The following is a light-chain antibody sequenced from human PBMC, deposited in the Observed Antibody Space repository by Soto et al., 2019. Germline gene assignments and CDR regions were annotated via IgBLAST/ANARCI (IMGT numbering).Light chain of an antibody. V-gene: IGLV1-44*01. CDR1: SSNIGSNA. CDR3: AAWDDSLNALV. Sequence: QSVLTQPPSASGTPGQRVNISCSGASSNIGSNAVNWYQQLPGTAPQLLIDTNNQRPSGFPDRFSGSKSGTSASLAITGLQSEDEADYHCAAWDDSLNALVFGGGTKVTVL. J-gene: IGLJ3*02. CDR2: TNN.